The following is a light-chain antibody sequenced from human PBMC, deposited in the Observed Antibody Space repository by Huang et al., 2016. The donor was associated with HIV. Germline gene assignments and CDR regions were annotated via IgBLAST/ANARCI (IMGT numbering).Light chain of an antibody. CDR3: QQYDIHPLT. V-gene: IGKV1-8*01. J-gene: IGKJ3*01. Sequence: IRMTQSPSSLSASTGDRVTITCRANQDINNFLAWYQQRPGSVPKLLIYAAATLQSGVPSRFSGNGSGTDFTLTIGCLHSEDVATYYCQQYDIHPLTFGPGTRVDIK. CDR2: AAA. CDR1: QDINNF.